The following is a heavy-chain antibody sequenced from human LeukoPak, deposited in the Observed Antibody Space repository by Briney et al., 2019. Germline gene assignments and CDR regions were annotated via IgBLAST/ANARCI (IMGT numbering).Heavy chain of an antibody. Sequence: PSETLSLTCTVSGGSISSSSYYWGWIRQPPGKGLEWIGEINHSGSTNYNPSLKSRVTISVDTSKNQFSLKLSSVTAADTAVYYCARRDRDSYGYLLGFDYWGQGTLVTVSS. CDR1: GGSISSSSYY. D-gene: IGHD5-18*01. CDR3: ARRDRDSYGYLLGFDY. J-gene: IGHJ4*02. V-gene: IGHV4-39*07. CDR2: INHSGST.